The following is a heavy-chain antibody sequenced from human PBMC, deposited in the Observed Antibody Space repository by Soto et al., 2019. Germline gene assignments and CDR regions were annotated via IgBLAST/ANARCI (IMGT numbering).Heavy chain of an antibody. V-gene: IGHV3-21*01. D-gene: IGHD3-10*01. CDR3: ARVVSPDYYADY. J-gene: IGHJ4*02. CDR2: ISSSSSYI. Sequence: EVQLVESGGGLVKPGGSLRLSCAASGFTFSSYSMNWVRQAPGKALEWVSSISSSSSYIYYADSVKGRFTISRDNAKNSLYLQMNSLRAEDTAVYYCARVVSPDYYADYWGQGTLVTVSS. CDR1: GFTFSSYS.